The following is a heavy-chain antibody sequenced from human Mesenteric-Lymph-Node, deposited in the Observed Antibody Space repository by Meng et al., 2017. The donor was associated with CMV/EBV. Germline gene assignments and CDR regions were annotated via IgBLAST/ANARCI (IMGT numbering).Heavy chain of an antibody. CDR2: INQDGSEK. V-gene: IGHV3-7*03. CDR3: ATDAKMGNTLGAFDV. CDR1: GFIFSRYW. J-gene: IGHJ3*01. Sequence: GESLKISCAASGFIFSRYWMSWVRQAPGKGLEWVANINQDGSEKYFVDSVKGRFIISRDNSKNTLYLQMNRLTAEDTAVYYCATDAKMGNTLGAFDVWGQGTMVTVSS. D-gene: IGHD5-24*01.